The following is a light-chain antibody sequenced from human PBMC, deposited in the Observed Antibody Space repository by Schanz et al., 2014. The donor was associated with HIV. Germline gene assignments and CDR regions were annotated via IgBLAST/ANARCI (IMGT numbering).Light chain of an antibody. CDR3: QQYYTTPHST. Sequence: AIRITQSPSSLSASTGDRVTITCRASQDFRTYLAWYQQKPGQAPNLLIYSASTLHSGVPSRFSGSGSGTDFTLTISCLQAEDVAVYYCQQYYTTPHSTFGPGTKVDIK. CDR1: QDFRTY. V-gene: IGKV1-8*01. J-gene: IGKJ3*01. CDR2: SAS.